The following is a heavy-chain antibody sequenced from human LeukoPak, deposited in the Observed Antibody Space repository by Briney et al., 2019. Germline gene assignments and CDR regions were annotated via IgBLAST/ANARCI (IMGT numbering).Heavy chain of an antibody. CDR2: IYPGDSDT. V-gene: IGHV5-51*01. CDR3: ARQSMRAETHGDL. CDR1: GYSFNTYW. Sequence: GESRKISCEGSGYSFNTYWIAWVRQMPGKGLEWMGIIYPGDSDTRYSPSFQGRVTISADKSISTAYLQWSSLKASDTAMYYCARQSMRAETHGDLWGQGTLVTVSS. J-gene: IGHJ5*02. D-gene: IGHD2-21*01.